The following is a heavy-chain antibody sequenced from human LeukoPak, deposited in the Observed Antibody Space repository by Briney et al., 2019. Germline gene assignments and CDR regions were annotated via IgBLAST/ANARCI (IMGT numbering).Heavy chain of an antibody. Sequence: PSETLSLTCTVSGGSISSSSYYWGWIRQPPGKGLEWIGSIYYSGSTYYNPSLKSRVTISVDTSKNQFSLKLSSVTAADTAVYYCAREGGSGYYNDYYYGMDVWGQGTTVTVSS. CDR1: GGSISSSSYY. J-gene: IGHJ6*02. CDR2: IYYSGST. CDR3: AREGGSGYYNDYYYGMDV. V-gene: IGHV4-39*07. D-gene: IGHD3-9*01.